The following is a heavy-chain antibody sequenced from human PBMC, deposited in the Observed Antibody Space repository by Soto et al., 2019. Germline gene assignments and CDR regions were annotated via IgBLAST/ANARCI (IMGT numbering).Heavy chain of an antibody. D-gene: IGHD3-22*01. CDR2: MYHTGST. Sequence: PSETLSLTCTVSGDSISSGDYYWSWIRQPPEKGLEWIGEMYHTGSTNYNPSLKSRVTISVDKSKNQFSLKLSSVTAADTAVYYCARSSQYSYASSEGYFDSWGRGTLVTVSS. V-gene: IGHV4-39*07. J-gene: IGHJ4*02. CDR1: GDSISSGDYY. CDR3: ARSSQYSYASSEGYFDS.